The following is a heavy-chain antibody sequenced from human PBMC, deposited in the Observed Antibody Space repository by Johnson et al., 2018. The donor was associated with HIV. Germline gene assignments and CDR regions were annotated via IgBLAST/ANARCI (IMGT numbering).Heavy chain of an antibody. J-gene: IGHJ3*02. CDR2: ISYDGSNK. CDR1: GFTFSSYA. V-gene: IGHV3-30-3*01. Sequence: QVQLVESGGGVVQPGRSLRLSCEASGFTFSSYAMHWVRQAPGKGLEWVAVISYDGSNKYYADSVKGRFTISRDNSSNTLYLQMNRLRVEDTAVYYCAREGTIHSAFDIWGQGTMVTVA. CDR3: AREGTIHSAFDI. D-gene: IGHD2-15*01.